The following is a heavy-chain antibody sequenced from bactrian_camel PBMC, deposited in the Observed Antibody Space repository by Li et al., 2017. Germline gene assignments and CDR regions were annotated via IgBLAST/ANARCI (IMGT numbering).Heavy chain of an antibody. CDR2: ITSSGRT. Sequence: VQLVESGGGSVQAGGSLRLSCTASTPTFDDSDVAWYRQAPGNECALVSRITSSGRTYYANSVKGRFAISRDNANNTLYLQLNDLKSDDTAMYFCARGWERNFGIRGQGTQVTVS. CDR1: TPTFDDSD. CDR3: ARGWERNFGI. D-gene: IGHD5*01. J-gene: IGHJ4*01. V-gene: IGHV3S63*01.